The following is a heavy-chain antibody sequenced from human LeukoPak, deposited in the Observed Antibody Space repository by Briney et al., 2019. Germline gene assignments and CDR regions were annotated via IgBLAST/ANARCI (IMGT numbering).Heavy chain of an antibody. V-gene: IGHV4-30-2*01. CDR1: GGSISSGGYS. CDR2: IYHSGST. CDR3: ARRDSSRACLDV. D-gene: IGHD6-13*01. J-gene: IGHJ6*04. Sequence: SETLSLTCAVSGGSISSGGYSWSWIRQPPGTGLEWIVYIYHSGSTYYNPSLKSRVTISVDRSKNQFSLKLSSVTAADTAVYYCARRDSSRACLDVWGKGTTVTVSS.